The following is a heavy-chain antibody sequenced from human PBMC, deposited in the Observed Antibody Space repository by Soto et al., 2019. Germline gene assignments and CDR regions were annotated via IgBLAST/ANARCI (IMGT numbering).Heavy chain of an antibody. Sequence: SPTLSLTCAISGDSVSSNSAAWTWIRQSPSRGLEWLGRTYYRSKWYNDYAVSVKSRITINPDTSKNQFSLQLNSVTPEDTAVYYCARAQLSYYDFWSGYYTDYYHGMDVWGQGTTVTVS. D-gene: IGHD3-3*01. CDR1: GDSVSSNSAA. CDR3: ARAQLSYYDFWSGYYTDYYHGMDV. CDR2: TYYRSKWYN. J-gene: IGHJ6*02. V-gene: IGHV6-1*01.